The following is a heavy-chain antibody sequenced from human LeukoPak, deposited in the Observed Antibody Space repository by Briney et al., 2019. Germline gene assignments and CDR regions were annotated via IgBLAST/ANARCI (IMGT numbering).Heavy chain of an antibody. CDR2: ISSSGSTI. D-gene: IGHD3-10*02. Sequence: PGGSLRLSCAASGFTFSSYEMNRVRQAPGKGLEWVSYISSSGSTIYYADSVKGRFTISRDNAKNSLYLQMNSLRADDTAVYYCAGRDITMIGGVWGKGTTVTISS. V-gene: IGHV3-48*03. CDR3: AGRDITMIGGV. J-gene: IGHJ6*04. CDR1: GFTFSSYE.